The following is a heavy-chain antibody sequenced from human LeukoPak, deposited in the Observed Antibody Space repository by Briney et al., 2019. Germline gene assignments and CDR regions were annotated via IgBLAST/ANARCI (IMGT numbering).Heavy chain of an antibody. D-gene: IGHD3-3*01. Sequence: GGSLRLSCAASGFTFSSYAMSWVRQAPGKGLEWVSAISGSGGSTYYADSVKGRFTISRDNSKNTLYLQMNSLRAEDTAVYYCAKRGVDYDFWSGYSHAFDIWGQGTMVTVSS. CDR1: GFTFSSYA. CDR3: AKRGVDYDFWSGYSHAFDI. J-gene: IGHJ3*02. CDR2: ISGSGGST. V-gene: IGHV3-23*01.